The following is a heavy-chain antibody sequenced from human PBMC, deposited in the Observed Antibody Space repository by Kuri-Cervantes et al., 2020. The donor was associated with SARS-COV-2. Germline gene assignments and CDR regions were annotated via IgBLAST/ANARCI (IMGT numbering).Heavy chain of an antibody. CDR2: IKSKTDGGTT. D-gene: IGHD3-10*01. V-gene: IGHV3-15*01. J-gene: IGHJ4*02. CDR1: GYTFSNAW. Sequence: GESLKISCAASGYTFSNAWMSWVRQAPGKGLEWVGRIKSKTDGGTTDYAAPVKGRFTISRDDSKNTLYLQMNSLKTEDTAVYYCAKESEGSGVIDYWGQGTLVTVSS. CDR3: AKESEGSGVIDY.